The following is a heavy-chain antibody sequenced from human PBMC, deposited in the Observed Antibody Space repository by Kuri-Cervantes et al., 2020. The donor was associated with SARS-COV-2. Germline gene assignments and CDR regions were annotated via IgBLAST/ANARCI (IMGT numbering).Heavy chain of an antibody. V-gene: IGHV3-53*01. CDR3: ARGKVSGTYFGYFDY. CDR1: GFTVSSNY. Sequence: GESLKISCAASGFTVSSNYMSWVRQAPGKGLECVSVIYNVGSTYYAESVKGRFTISRDNSENTLYLQMNSLRAEDTAVYYCARGKVSGTYFGYFDYWGPGTLVTVSS. J-gene: IGHJ4*01. D-gene: IGHD1-26*01. CDR2: IYNVGST.